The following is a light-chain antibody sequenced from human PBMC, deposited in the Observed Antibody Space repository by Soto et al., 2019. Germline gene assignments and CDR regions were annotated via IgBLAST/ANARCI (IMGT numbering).Light chain of an antibody. J-gene: IGKJ1*01. CDR2: GAS. CDR3: LQYAISPRT. Sequence: EIVLTQSPGTLSLSPGERATLSCRASESVSNNQLAWYQQKLGQAPRLLIYGASSRATGIPDRFSASGSGTDFTLTISRLEPEDFAVYYCLQYAISPRTFGQGTKVEV. CDR1: ESVSNNQ. V-gene: IGKV3-20*01.